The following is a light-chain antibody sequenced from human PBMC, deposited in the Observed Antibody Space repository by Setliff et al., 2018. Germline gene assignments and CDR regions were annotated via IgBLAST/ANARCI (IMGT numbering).Light chain of an antibody. V-gene: IGLV2-11*01. CDR1: SSDVGGYNY. CDR3: SSYAGGNTYVL. CDR2: DVS. Sequence: QSALTQPRSVSGSPGQSVTISCTGTSSDVGGYNYVSWYQQHPGKAPKLMIYDVSKRPSGVPDRFSGSKSGNTASLTVSGLQAEDEADYYCSSYAGGNTYVLFGGGTKVTVL. J-gene: IGLJ2*01.